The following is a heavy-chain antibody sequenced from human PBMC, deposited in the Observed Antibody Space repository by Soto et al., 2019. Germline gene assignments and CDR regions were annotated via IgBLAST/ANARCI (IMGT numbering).Heavy chain of an antibody. CDR3: ARDGDGSGYPYYFDY. D-gene: IGHD3-10*01. Sequence: QVQLVESGGGVVQPGRSLRLSCAASGFTFSSYAVHWVRQAPGKGLEWVAVISYDGSNKYYADSVKGRFTISRDNSKNTLYLQMNSLRAEDTAVYYCARDGDGSGYPYYFDYWGQGTLVTVSS. V-gene: IGHV3-30-3*01. CDR1: GFTFSSYA. J-gene: IGHJ4*02. CDR2: ISYDGSNK.